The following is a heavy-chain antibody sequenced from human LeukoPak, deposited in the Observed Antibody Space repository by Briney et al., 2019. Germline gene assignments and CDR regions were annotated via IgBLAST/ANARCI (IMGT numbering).Heavy chain of an antibody. V-gene: IGHV5-10-1*01. J-gene: IGHJ4*02. D-gene: IGHD6-19*01. CDR3: ARGRGWVDY. CDR2: IDPVDSHT. Sequence: GESLKISCKGSGYTFTNSWITWVRQMPGRGLEWMGRIDPVDSHTDYNPSFQGHVTISVDKAINTVYLQWGSLEASDSAMYYCARGRGWVDYWGQGALVTVSS. CDR1: GYTFTNSW.